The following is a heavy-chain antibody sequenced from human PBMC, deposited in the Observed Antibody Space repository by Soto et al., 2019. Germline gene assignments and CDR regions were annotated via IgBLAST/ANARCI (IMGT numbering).Heavy chain of an antibody. CDR3: ARKVPGSTSRPDYGDFDR. Sequence: EVQLLESGGGLVQPGGSLRLSCAGSGFTFINYAMNWVRQAPGQGLEWVSTISGGGDAPFFADSVRGRFTISRDNSKNTVTLQMNSLGVDDTAVYFCARKVPGSTSRPDYGDFDRWGRGTLVTVSS. CDR1: GFTFINYA. J-gene: IGHJ2*01. CDR2: ISGGGDAP. V-gene: IGHV3-23*01. D-gene: IGHD3-10*01.